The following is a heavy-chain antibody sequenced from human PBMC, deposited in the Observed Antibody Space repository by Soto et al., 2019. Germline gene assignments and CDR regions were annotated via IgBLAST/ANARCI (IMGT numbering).Heavy chain of an antibody. J-gene: IGHJ4*02. D-gene: IGHD6-19*01. CDR2: IKADGSEI. CDR1: GFTFSDYC. Sequence: EVQLVESGGGLVQPGGSLRLSCAASGFTFSDYCMTWVRQAPGKGLEWVANIKADGSEINYVDSVKGRFTISRDNAKKSLSLQMNSLRAEDTGIYYCAGGRAVAVWGQGTLVFVSS. V-gene: IGHV3-7*02. CDR3: AGGRAVAV.